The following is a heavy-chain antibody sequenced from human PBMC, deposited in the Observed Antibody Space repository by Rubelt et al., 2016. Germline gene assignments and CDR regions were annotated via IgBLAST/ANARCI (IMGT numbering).Heavy chain of an antibody. D-gene: IGHD3-22*01. CDR1: GYY. Sequence: GYYWSWIRQPPGKGLEWIGAINHSGSTYYNPSLKSRVTISVDTSKNQFSLKLSSVTAADTAVYCCARRYDSSGYYSLLYGMDVWGQGTTVTVSS. J-gene: IGHJ6*02. CDR3: ARRYDSSGYYSLLYGMDV. CDR2: INHSGST. V-gene: IGHV4-34*01.